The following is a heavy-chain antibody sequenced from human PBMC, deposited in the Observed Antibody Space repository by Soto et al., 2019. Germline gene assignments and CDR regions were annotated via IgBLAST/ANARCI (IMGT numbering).Heavy chain of an antibody. CDR2: ISDGGTTI. CDR1: GFIFSDYE. J-gene: IGHJ3*01. D-gene: IGHD2-8*02. V-gene: IGHV3-48*03. CDR3: VKEYCTGGNCFDDFDL. Sequence: EAELVESGGGLVQPGGSLTLSCAASGFIFSDYEVDWVRQAPGRGPEWISYISDGGTTIYYAASVKGRFTISRDDAKKALYLHMNNLGVDDTAIYFCVKEYCTGGNCFDDFDLWGQGTVVTVSS.